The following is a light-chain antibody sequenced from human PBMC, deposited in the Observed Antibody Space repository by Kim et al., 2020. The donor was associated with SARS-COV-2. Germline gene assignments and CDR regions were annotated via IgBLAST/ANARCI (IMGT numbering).Light chain of an antibody. CDR3: QQCNRYPLT. Sequence: IGRCLAWYQQKPGKAPKLLIYKSSSLQSDVPSRFSGGGSGTEFSLTLSSLQPDDFATYYCQQCNRYPLTFGGGTKLEI. V-gene: IGKV1-5*03. J-gene: IGKJ4*01. CDR1: IGRC. CDR2: KSS.